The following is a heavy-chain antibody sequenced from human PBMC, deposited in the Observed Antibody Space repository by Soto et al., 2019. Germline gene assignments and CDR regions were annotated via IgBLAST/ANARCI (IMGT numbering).Heavy chain of an antibody. J-gene: IGHJ4*02. D-gene: IGHD7-27*01. CDR3: ARASNWGARKATFDY. V-gene: IGHV3-30-3*01. CDR1: GFTFSSYA. Sequence: GGSLRLSCAASGFTFSSYATHWVRQAPGKGLEWVAVISYDGSNKYYADSVKGRFTISRDNSKNTLYLQMNSLRAEDTAVYYCARASNWGARKATFDYWGQGTLVTVSS. CDR2: ISYDGSNK.